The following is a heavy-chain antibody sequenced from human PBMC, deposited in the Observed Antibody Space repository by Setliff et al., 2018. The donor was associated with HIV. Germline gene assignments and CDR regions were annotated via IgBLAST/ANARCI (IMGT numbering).Heavy chain of an antibody. CDR1: GFTFGDYA. J-gene: IGHJ4*02. D-gene: IGHD6-13*01. Sequence: GGSLRLSCAASGFTFGDYAIHWVRQAPGKGLEWVAVISYDGSYKNYAESVKGRFTISRDNSKNTLYVQMNSLRADDTAIYYCVRDSSSWYEFYFDCWGQGTLVTVSS. CDR2: ISYDGSYK. CDR3: VRDSSSWYEFYFDC. V-gene: IGHV3-30*04.